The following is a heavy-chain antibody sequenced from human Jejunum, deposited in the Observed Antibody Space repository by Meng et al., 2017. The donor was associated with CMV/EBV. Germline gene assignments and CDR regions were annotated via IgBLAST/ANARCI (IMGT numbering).Heavy chain of an antibody. CDR3: ARGGGRGYYRNWFDP. Sequence: SGGTINSYSWSWIRQTPGKGLERSRDIYYSGSTNYNPSFKSRVTISVDTSKNQFSLNLRSVTPADTAVYYCARGGGRGYYRNWFDPWGQGSLVTVSS. V-gene: IGHV4-59*01. J-gene: IGHJ5*02. D-gene: IGHD3-3*01. CDR2: IYYSGST. CDR1: GGTINSYS.